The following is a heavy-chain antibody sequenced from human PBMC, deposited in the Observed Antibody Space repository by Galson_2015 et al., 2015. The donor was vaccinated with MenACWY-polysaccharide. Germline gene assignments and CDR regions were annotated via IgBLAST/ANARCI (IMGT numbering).Heavy chain of an antibody. J-gene: IGHJ4*02. D-gene: IGHD6-13*01. Sequence: SLRLSCAASGFTFDDYGMSWVRQAPGKGLEWVSGINWNGGSTGYADSVKGRFTISRDNAKNSLYLQMNSLRAEDTALYHCARAANYSSSWSEYYFDYWGQGTLVTVSS. CDR2: INWNGGST. V-gene: IGHV3-20*01. CDR1: GFTFDDYG. CDR3: ARAANYSSSWSEYYFDY.